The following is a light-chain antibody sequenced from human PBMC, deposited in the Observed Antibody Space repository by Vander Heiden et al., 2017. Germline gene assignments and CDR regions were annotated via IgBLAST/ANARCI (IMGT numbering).Light chain of an antibody. CDR2: EIN. V-gene: IGLV2-8*01. CDR3: SARAASNTLT. CDR1: SDDVGAYDY. J-gene: IGLJ2*01. Sequence: QSALTQPPSASGSPGHSVTIPCTGTSDDVGAYDYVSWYQKYPGKAPRLLIYEINKRPSGVPDRFSGSKSGNTASLTVSRLQAEDDADYYCSARAASNTLTFGGGTKLTVL.